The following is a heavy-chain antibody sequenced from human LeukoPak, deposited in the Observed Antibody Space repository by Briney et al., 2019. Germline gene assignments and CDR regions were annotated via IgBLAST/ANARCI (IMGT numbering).Heavy chain of an antibody. J-gene: IGHJ4*02. CDR2: ISYDGRNK. Sequence: GGSLRLSCAASGFTFSSYAMHWVRQAPGKGLEWVAVISYDGRNKYYTDSVKGRFPISRDNSKNTLYLQMNSLRAEDTAVYYCAKRGPHDSSGYYGPTFDYWGQGTLVTVSS. CDR1: GFTFSSYA. CDR3: AKRGPHDSSGYYGPTFDY. D-gene: IGHD3-22*01. V-gene: IGHV3-30*04.